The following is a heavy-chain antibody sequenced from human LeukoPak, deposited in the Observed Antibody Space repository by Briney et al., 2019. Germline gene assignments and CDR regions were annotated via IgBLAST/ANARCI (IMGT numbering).Heavy chain of an antibody. CDR2: ISGDGGST. V-gene: IGHV3-43*02. J-gene: IGHJ6*02. D-gene: IGHD3-22*01. CDR1: GFTLDDYA. CDR3: AKDIGTMIDTYYYYGMDV. Sequence: GGSLRLSCAACGFTLDDYAMHCVREAPGKGLEWGSLISGDGGSTYYAHSVKGRLTISRDHRKNSLYPQMTSRRTEDTALYYCAKDIGTMIDTYYYYGMDVWGQRTTVTASS.